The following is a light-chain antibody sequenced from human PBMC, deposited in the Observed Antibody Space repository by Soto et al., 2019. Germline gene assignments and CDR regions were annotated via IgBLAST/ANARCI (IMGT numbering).Light chain of an antibody. CDR1: QSVSSN. J-gene: IGKJ1*01. CDR2: GAS. V-gene: IGKV3-15*01. CDR3: QQYNDWPPLT. Sequence: EIVMTQSPATLSVSPGERATLSCRASQSVSSNLAWYQQKPGQAPRLLIYGASTRATGIPARFSGSGSGTELTLTISSLQSEDFAVYYSQQYNDWPPLTFCQGTKVEIK.